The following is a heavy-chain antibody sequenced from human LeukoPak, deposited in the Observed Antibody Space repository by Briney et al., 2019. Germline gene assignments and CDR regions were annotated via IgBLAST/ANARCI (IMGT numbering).Heavy chain of an antibody. J-gene: IGHJ4*02. V-gene: IGHV4-34*01. CDR2: INHSGST. CDR1: GGSITDYY. D-gene: IGHD6-13*01. CDR3: ARDFFQAAAGTNFDY. Sequence: PSETLSLTCALSGGSITDYYYNWVRQPPGKGLEWIVEINHSGSTTYNPSLKSRVIIAVDTSKNQFSLKLTSVTAADTAVYYCARDFFQAAAGTNFDYWGQGTLVTVSS.